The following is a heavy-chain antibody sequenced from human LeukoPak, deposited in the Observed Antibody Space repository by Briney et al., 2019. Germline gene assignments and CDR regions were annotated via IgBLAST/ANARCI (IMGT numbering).Heavy chain of an antibody. Sequence: PSETLSLTCAVYGGSFSGYYWSWIRQPPGKGLEWIGEINHSESTNYNPSLKSRVTISVDTSKNQFSLKLSPVTAADTAVYYCARHSWGSGSYAYYYGMDVWGQGTTATVSS. CDR3: ARHSWGSGSYAYYYGMDV. CDR2: INHSEST. V-gene: IGHV4-34*01. J-gene: IGHJ6*02. D-gene: IGHD3-10*01. CDR1: GGSFSGYY.